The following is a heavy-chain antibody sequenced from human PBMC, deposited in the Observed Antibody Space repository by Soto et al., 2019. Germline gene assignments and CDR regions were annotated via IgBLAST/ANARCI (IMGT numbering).Heavy chain of an antibody. CDR3: ARVPLGAYTNHRFDP. Sequence: SETLSLTCAVSGGSISSGGYSWSWIRQPPGKGLEWIGYIYHSGSTYYNPSLKSRVTISVDRSKNQFSLKLSSVTAADTAVYYCARVPLGAYTNHRFDPWAQGTLVPVSS. J-gene: IGHJ5*02. CDR2: IYHSGST. V-gene: IGHV4-30-2*01. D-gene: IGHD3-16*01. CDR1: GGSISSGGYS.